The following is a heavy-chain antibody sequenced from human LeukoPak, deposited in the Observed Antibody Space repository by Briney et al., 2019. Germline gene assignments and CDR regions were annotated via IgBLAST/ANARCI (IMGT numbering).Heavy chain of an antibody. D-gene: IGHD4-17*01. CDR2: IYYSGST. J-gene: IGHJ4*02. CDR1: GGSISSYY. V-gene: IGHV4-59*01. CDR3: AREDYALDY. Sequence: SETLSLTRTVSGGSISSYYWSWIRQPPGKGLEWIGYIYYSGSTNYNPSLKSRVTISVDTSKNQFSLKLSSVTAADTAVYYCAREDYALDYWGQGTLVTVSS.